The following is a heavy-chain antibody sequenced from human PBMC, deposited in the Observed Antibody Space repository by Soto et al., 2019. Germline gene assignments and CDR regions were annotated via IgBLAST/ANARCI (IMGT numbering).Heavy chain of an antibody. CDR2: ISSSGSTI. CDR3: ARPPRRDYYDSSGPMGDAFDI. D-gene: IGHD3-22*01. Sequence: EVQLVESGGGLVQPGGSLRLSCAASGFTFSSYEMNWVRQAPGKGLERVSYISSSGSTIYYADTVKGRFTIARDNAKNSLYLQMNSLRAEDTAVYYCARPPRRDYYDSSGPMGDAFDIWGQGTMVTVSS. V-gene: IGHV3-48*03. J-gene: IGHJ3*02. CDR1: GFTFSSYE.